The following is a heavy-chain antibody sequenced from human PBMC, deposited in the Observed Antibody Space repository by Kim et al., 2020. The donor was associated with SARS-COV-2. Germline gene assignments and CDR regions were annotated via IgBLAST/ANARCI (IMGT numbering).Heavy chain of an antibody. Sequence: SETLSLTCAVSGGSISSSNWWSWVRQPPGKGLEWIGEIYHSGSTNYNPSLKSRVTISVDKSKNQFSLKLSSVTAADTAVYYCARDQNHDPEYQLLSAWDWFDPWGQGTLVTVSS. CDR2: IYHSGST. CDR1: GGSISSSNW. CDR3: ARDQNHDPEYQLLSAWDWFDP. D-gene: IGHD2-2*01. V-gene: IGHV4-4*02. J-gene: IGHJ5*02.